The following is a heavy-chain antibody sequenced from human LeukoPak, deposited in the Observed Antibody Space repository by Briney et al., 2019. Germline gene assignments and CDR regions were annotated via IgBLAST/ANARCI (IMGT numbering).Heavy chain of an antibody. Sequence: PGGSLRLSCAASGFTFSNAWMSWVRQAAGKGLEWVGRIKSKTDGGTTDYAAPVKGRFTISRDDSKNTLYLQMNSLKTEDTAVYYCTTGSVPDPLLLIAAAGDFDYWGQGTLVTVSS. CDR1: GFTFSNAW. CDR3: TTGSVPDPLLLIAAAGDFDY. CDR2: IKSKTDGGTT. D-gene: IGHD6-13*01. V-gene: IGHV3-15*01. J-gene: IGHJ4*02.